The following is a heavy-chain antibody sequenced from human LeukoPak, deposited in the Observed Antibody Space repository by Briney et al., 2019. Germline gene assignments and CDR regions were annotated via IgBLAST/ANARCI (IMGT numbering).Heavy chain of an antibody. CDR3: AREDSGDYDILTRPDY. D-gene: IGHD3-9*01. CDR2: SSAYNGNT. J-gene: IGHJ4*02. V-gene: IGHV1-18*01. CDR1: GYTFTSYG. Sequence: ASVKVSCKASGYTFTSYGISWVRQAPGQGLEWMGWSSAYNGNTNYAQKLQGRVTMTTDTSTSTAYMELRSLRSDDTAVYYCAREDSGDYDILTRPDYWGQGTLVTVSS.